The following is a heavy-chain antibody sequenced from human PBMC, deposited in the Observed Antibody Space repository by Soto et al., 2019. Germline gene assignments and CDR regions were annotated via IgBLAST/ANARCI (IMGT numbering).Heavy chain of an antibody. J-gene: IGHJ6*02. CDR2: INPSGGST. CDR3: AREIPIAAAGTWYYGMDV. V-gene: IGHV1-46*01. D-gene: IGHD6-13*01. CDR1: GGTFSSYA. Sequence: GASVKVSCKASGGTFSSYAISWVRQAPGQGLEWMGIINPSGGSTSYAQKFQGRVTMTRDTSTSTVYMELSSLRSEDTAVYYCAREIPIAAAGTWYYGMDVWGQGTTVTVSS.